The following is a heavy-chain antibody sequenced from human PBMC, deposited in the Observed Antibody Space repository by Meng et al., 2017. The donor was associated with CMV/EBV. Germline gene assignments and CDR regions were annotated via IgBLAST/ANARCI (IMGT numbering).Heavy chain of an antibody. CDR3: ARARGYSSSSKKWFDP. J-gene: IGHJ5*02. CDR1: GGSSSSYY. Sequence: SETLSLTCTVSGGSSSSYYWSWIRQPPGKGLEWIGYIYYSGSTNYNPSLKSRVTISVDTSKNQFSLKLSSVTAADTAVYYCARARGYSSSSKKWFDPWGQGTLVTVSS. V-gene: IGHV4-59*01. D-gene: IGHD6-6*01. CDR2: IYYSGST.